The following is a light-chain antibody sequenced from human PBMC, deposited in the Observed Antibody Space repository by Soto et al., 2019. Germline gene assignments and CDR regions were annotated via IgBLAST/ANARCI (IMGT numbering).Light chain of an antibody. Sequence: EIVMTQSPATLSVSPGERATLSCRASQSVSSNLAWYQQKPGQAPRLLIYGASTRATGIPARFSGSGSGTEFPLTISRLKSEDFAVYYCQQYNNWPPVPFDQGTKVDIK. J-gene: IGKJ1*01. CDR2: GAS. V-gene: IGKV3-15*01. CDR1: QSVSSN. CDR3: QQYNNWPPVP.